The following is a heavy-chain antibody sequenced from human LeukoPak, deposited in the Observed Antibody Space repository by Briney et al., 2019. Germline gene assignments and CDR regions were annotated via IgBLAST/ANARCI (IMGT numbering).Heavy chain of an antibody. CDR1: GGSISSYY. V-gene: IGHV4-59*01. D-gene: IGHD3-10*01. J-gene: IGHJ4*02. CDR2: IYYSGST. CDR3: ARSYYGYYPDF. Sequence: SETLSLTCTVSGGSISSYYWSWVRQPPGKGLEGIGYIYYSGSTNYNPSLQTPVTISVDTSKNQFSLKLSSVTASDTAVYYCARSYYGYYPDFWGQGTLATVSS.